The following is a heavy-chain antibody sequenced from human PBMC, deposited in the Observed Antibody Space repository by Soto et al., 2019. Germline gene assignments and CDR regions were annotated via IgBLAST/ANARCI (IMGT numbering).Heavy chain of an antibody. CDR1: GFTFSDNY. Sequence: QVQLVESGGVLVKPGGSLRLSCAASGFTFSDNYMSWIRQAPGKGLEWVSYISNSGSTIYYADSEKGRFTISRDNAKNLLYLQMNSLRAEDTAVYYCARGGGWWNAYDYWGQGTLVTVSS. CDR2: ISNSGSTI. J-gene: IGHJ4*02. V-gene: IGHV3-11*01. D-gene: IGHD1-1*01. CDR3: ARGGGWWNAYDY.